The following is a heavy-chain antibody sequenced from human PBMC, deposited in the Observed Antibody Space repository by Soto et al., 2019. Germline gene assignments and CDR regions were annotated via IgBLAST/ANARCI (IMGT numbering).Heavy chain of an antibody. D-gene: IGHD2-15*01. J-gene: IGHJ5*02. CDR1: GFTFSSYA. V-gene: IGHV3-23*01. CDR2: ISGSGGST. Sequence: LRLSCAASGFTFSSYATSWVRQAPGKGLEWVSAISGSGGSTYYADSVKGRFTISRDNSKNTLYLQMNSLRAEDTAVYYCAKGKILGYCSGGSCPVWLDPWGQGTLVTVFS. CDR3: AKGKILGYCSGGSCPVWLDP.